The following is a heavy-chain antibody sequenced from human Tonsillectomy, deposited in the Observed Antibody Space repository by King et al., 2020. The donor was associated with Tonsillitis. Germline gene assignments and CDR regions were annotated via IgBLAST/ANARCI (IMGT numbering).Heavy chain of an antibody. CDR3: AGDSKGSSSYFSDFDI. CDR2: IYTSGST. V-gene: IGHV4-61*02. CDR1: GGSFSSGSYY. D-gene: IGHD6-13*01. J-gene: IGHJ4*02. Sequence: VQLQESGPGLVKPSQPLSLTCSVSGGSFSSGSYYWSWIRQPAGKGLEWIVRIYTSGSTNYNPSLKSRVTMSVDTSKNQFSVNLSSVSAADKAVHYCAGDSKGSSSYFSDFDIWGQGTLVTVSS.